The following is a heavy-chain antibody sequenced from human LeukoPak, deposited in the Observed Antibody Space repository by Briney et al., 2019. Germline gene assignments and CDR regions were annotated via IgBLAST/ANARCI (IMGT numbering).Heavy chain of an antibody. J-gene: IGHJ4*02. CDR1: GGSISSYY. V-gene: IGHV4-59*01. Sequence: PSETLSLTCTVSGGSISSYYWSWIRQPPGKGLEWIGYIYYSGSNNYNPSLKSRVTISVDTSKNQFSLKLSSGTAADTAGYYCEREGLGGENDYWGQGTLVTVSS. CDR2: IYYSGSN. D-gene: IGHD3/OR15-3a*01. CDR3: EREGLGGENDY.